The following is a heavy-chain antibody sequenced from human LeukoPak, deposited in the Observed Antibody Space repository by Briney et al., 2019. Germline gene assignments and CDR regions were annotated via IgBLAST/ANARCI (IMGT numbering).Heavy chain of an antibody. CDR3: AREKLDTAMGGNYYFDY. D-gene: IGHD5-18*01. Sequence: SETLSLTCTVPGGSFSSSSYYWSWIRQPPGKGLEWIGYIYYSGSTNYNPSLKSRVTISVDTSKNQFSLKLSSVTAADTAVYYCAREKLDTAMGGNYYFDYWGQGTLVTVSS. CDR2: IYYSGST. J-gene: IGHJ4*02. V-gene: IGHV4-61*01. CDR1: GGSFSSSSYY.